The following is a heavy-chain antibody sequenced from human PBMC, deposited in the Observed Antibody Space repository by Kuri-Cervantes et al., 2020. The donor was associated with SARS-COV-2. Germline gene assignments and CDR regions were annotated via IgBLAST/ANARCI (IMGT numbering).Heavy chain of an antibody. Sequence: SGPTLVKPSETLTLTCTVSGFSLSNARMGVSWIRQPPGKALEWLAHIFSNDEKSYSTSLKSRLTITKDTSKNQVVLTMTNMDPVDTATYYCAHQGVLLGWVLYGGDTYTSREYSDYWGQGTLVTVSS. D-gene: IGHD3-3*01. CDR3: AHQGVLLGWVLYGGDTYTSREYSDY. V-gene: IGHV2-26*01. J-gene: IGHJ4*02. CDR2: IFSNDEK. CDR1: GFSLSNARMG.